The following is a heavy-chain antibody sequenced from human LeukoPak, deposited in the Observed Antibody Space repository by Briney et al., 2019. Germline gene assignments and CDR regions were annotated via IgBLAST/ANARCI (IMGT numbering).Heavy chain of an antibody. J-gene: IGHJ6*03. CDR1: GCTFTSYD. D-gene: IGHD3-10*01. CDR3: ARAAVREGVAGHPGHMDV. V-gene: IGHV1-8*01. CDR2: MNPNRGNT. Sequence: ASVKVSCKASGCTFTSYDINWVRQATGQGLEWMGWMNPNRGNTGYAQKFEGRVTMTRNTTISTAYMEMSSLRSEDTAVYYSARAAVREGVAGHPGHMDVWGKGTTVTVSS.